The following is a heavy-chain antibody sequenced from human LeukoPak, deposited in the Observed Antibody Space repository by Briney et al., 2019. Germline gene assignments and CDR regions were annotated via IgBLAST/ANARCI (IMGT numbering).Heavy chain of an antibody. V-gene: IGHV4-38-2*02. CDR2: IYHSGST. CDR1: GYSISSGYY. D-gene: IGHD2-21*01. J-gene: IGHJ4*02. Sequence: PSETLSLTCTVSGYSISSGYYWGWNRQPPGKGLEWIGSIYHSGSTYYNPSLKSRVTISVDTSKNQFSLKLSSVTAADTAVYYCARFISAFDYWGQGTLVTVSS. CDR3: ARFISAFDY.